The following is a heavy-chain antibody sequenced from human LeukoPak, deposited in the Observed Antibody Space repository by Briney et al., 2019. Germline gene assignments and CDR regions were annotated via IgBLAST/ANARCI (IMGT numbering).Heavy chain of an antibody. V-gene: IGHV3-53*01. Sequence: GGSLRLSCAASGFTVSSSYMYWVRQAPGKGLEWVSFIHRDDKTYYADSVKGRFTISRDNSKNTLYLQMNSLRAEDTAVYYCAKDLRSTIDYWGQGTLVTVSS. J-gene: IGHJ4*02. CDR2: IHRDDKT. D-gene: IGHD6-13*01. CDR1: GFTVSSSY. CDR3: AKDLRSTIDY.